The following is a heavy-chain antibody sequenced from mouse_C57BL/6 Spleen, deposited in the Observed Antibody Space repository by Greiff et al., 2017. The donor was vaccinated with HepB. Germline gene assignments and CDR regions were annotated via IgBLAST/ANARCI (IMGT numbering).Heavy chain of an antibody. V-gene: IGHV5-17*01. J-gene: IGHJ2*01. CDR1: GFTFSDYG. CDR2: ISSGSSTI. D-gene: IGHD1-1*01. Sequence: EVKVVESGGGLVKPGGSLKLSCAASGFTFSDYGMHWVRQAPEKGLEWVAYISSGSSTIYYADTVKGRFTISRDNAKNTLFLQMTSLRSEDTAMYYCARTYYGPCDYWGQGTTLTVSS. CDR3: ARTYYGPCDY.